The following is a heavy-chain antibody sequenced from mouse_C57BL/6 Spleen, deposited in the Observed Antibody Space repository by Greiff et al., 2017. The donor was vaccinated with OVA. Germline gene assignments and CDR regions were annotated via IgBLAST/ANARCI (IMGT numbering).Heavy chain of an antibody. Sequence: VQLQQSGAELVRPGASVTLSCKASGYTFTDYDMHWVKQTPVHGLEWIGAIDPETGGTAYNQKFKGKAILTADKSSSTAYMELRSLTSEDSAVYYCTRREPVDYWGQGTSVTVSS. V-gene: IGHV1-15*01. J-gene: IGHJ4*01. CDR2: IDPETGGT. CDR3: TRREPVDY. CDR1: GYTFTDYD.